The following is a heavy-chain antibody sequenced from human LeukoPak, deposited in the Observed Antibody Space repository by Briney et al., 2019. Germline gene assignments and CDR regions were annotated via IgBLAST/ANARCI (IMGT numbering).Heavy chain of an antibody. CDR2: ISAYNGNT. CDR1: GYTFTSYG. J-gene: IGHJ4*02. D-gene: IGHD3-16*02. Sequence: ASVKVSCEASGYTFTSYGISWVRQAPGQGLEWMGWISAYNGNTNYAQKLQGRVTMTTDTSTSTAYMELRSLRSDDTAVYYCARDWRTFGGVIAPGYDYWGQGTLVTVSS. V-gene: IGHV1-18*01. CDR3: ARDWRTFGGVIAPGYDY.